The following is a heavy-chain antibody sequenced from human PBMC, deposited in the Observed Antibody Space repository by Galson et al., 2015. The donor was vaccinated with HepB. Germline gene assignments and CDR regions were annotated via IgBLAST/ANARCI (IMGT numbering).Heavy chain of an antibody. D-gene: IGHD5-18*01. Sequence: SLRLSCAASGFTFSSYGMHWVRQAPGKGLEWVAVIWYDGSNKYYADSVKGRFTISRDNSKNTLYLQMNSLRAEDTAVYYCARDMFLGYSYGCAGWGQGTLVTVSS. CDR1: GFTFSSYG. J-gene: IGHJ4*02. CDR2: IWYDGSNK. CDR3: ARDMFLGYSYGCAG. V-gene: IGHV3-33*01.